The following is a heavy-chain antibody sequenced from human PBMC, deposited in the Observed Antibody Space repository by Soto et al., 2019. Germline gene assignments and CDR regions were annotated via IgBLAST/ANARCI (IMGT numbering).Heavy chain of an antibody. CDR1: GGSISSYY. CDR3: ERLVRYYYGMDV. D-gene: IGHD3-10*01. V-gene: IGHV4-59*01. Sequence: SETLSLTCTVSGGSISSYYWSWIRQPPGKGLEWIGYIYYSGSTNYNPSLKSRVTISVDTSKNQFSLKLSSVTAADTAVYYCERLVRYYYGMDVWGQGTTVTVS. J-gene: IGHJ6*02. CDR2: IYYSGST.